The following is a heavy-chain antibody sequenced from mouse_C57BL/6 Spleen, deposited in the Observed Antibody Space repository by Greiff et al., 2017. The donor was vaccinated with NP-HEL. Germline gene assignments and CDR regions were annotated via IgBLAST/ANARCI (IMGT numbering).Heavy chain of an antibody. V-gene: IGHV1-69*01. CDR3: TRGGLLRDYAMDY. Sequence: QVQLQQPGAELVMPGASVKLSCKASGYTFTSYWMHWVKQRPGQGLEWIGEIDPSDSYTNYNQKFKGKSKLTVDKSSSTAYMQLSSLTSEDSAVYYCTRGGLLRDYAMDYWGQGTSVTVSS. CDR1: GYTFTSYW. D-gene: IGHD1-1*01. J-gene: IGHJ4*01. CDR2: IDPSDSYT.